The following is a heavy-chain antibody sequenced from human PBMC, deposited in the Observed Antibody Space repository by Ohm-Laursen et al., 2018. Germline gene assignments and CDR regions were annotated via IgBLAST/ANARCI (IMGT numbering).Heavy chain of an antibody. CDR2: ISYDGNNK. V-gene: IGHV3-30*18. CDR1: GFTFSTYG. Sequence: RSLRLSCAASGFTFSTYGMHWVRQAPGKGLEWVSVISYDGNNKHYADSVKGRFTISRDNSKNTLYLQMDSLRAEDTAVYYCAKDRAQPLTNNYYNYYGMDVWGQGTTVTVSS. D-gene: IGHD1-14*01. CDR3: AKDRAQPLTNNYYNYYGMDV. J-gene: IGHJ6*02.